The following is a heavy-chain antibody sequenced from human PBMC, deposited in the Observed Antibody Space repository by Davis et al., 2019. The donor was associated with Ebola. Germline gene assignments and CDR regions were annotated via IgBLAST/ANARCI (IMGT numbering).Heavy chain of an antibody. V-gene: IGHV3-33*01. CDR2: IWYDGSNK. J-gene: IGHJ6*02. D-gene: IGHD3-10*01. CDR1: GFSFRNYD. Sequence: PGGSLRLSCAASGFSFRNYDIHWVRQAPGKGLEWVAIIWYDGSNKYYTDSVKGRFTISRDNSKNTLYLQLNSLRAEDTAVYYCARDGSGNYYNGHNYGMDVWGQGTTVTVSS. CDR3: ARDGSGNYYNGHNYGMDV.